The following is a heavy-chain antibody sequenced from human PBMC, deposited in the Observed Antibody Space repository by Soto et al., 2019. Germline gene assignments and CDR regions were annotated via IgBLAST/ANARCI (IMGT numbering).Heavy chain of an antibody. J-gene: IGHJ6*02. CDR2: IYWNDYK. V-gene: IGHV2-5*01. CDR3: ALSHGDV. Sequence: SGPTLVNPTQALTLTCTFSGFSLTTSGVGVGWIRQPPGKALEWLALIYWNDYKRYSPSLKSRLTITKDASKNQVVLTMTNMGPVDTATYYCALSHGDVWGQGTTVTVSS. CDR1: GFSLTTSGVG.